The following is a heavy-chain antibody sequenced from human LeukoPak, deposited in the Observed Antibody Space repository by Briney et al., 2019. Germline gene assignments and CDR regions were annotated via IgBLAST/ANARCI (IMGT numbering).Heavy chain of an antibody. D-gene: IGHD2-15*01. J-gene: IGHJ4*02. CDR2: IKEDGSEK. CDR3: ARAVAATPFAY. CDR1: GFTFSSYW. V-gene: IGHV3-7*03. Sequence: GGSLRLSCVASGFTFSSYWMSWVRPAPGEGLEWVANIKEDGSEKYYVDSVKGRITISRDNAKNSLYLQMRSLRSEDTAVYYCARAVAATPFAYWGQGTLVTVSS.